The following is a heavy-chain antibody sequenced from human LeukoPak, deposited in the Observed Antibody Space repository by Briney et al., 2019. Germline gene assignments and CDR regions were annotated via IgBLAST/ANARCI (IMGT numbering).Heavy chain of an antibody. V-gene: IGHV4-39*01. CDR2: TFYTGRT. Sequence: SETLSLTCTVSRDSIISNIYWWDWVRLPPGKGLEWIGATFYTGRTFYSPSLKSRVTISVDTSKNQFSLDLSSATAADTAVYYCARRRHNFDFYDVWGQGTRVTVSS. D-gene: IGHD3/OR15-3a*01. CDR1: RDSIISNIYW. J-gene: IGHJ3*01. CDR3: ARRRHNFDFYDV.